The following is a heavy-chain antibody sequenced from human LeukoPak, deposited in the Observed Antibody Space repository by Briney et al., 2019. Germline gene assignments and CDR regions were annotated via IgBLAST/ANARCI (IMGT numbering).Heavy chain of an antibody. CDR3: ARDVYTYGHDAFDI. V-gene: IGHV3-23*01. CDR1: GFTFSSYA. Sequence: GGSLRLSCAASGFTFSSYAMSWVRQAPGKGLEWVSGISGSGGSTYYAGSVRGRFTISRDNSKNTVYLQVNSLRAEDTAVYYCARDVYTYGHDAFDIWGQGTMVPVSS. CDR2: ISGSGGST. D-gene: IGHD5-18*01. J-gene: IGHJ3*02.